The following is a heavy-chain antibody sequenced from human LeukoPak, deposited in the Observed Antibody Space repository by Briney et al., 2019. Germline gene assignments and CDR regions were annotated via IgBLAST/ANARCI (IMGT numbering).Heavy chain of an antibody. D-gene: IGHD6-13*01. V-gene: IGHV4-59*08. J-gene: IGHJ4*02. Sequence: PSETLSLTCTVSGGSISSYFWTWIRQPPGKGLEWIGYIYHSGSTNYNPSLTSRVTISVDTSKNQFSLRLTSVTAADTAVYYCARHVGYSTSGFPPAHFDYWGQGTLVTVSS. CDR1: GGSISSYF. CDR3: ARHVGYSTSGFPPAHFDY. CDR2: IYHSGST.